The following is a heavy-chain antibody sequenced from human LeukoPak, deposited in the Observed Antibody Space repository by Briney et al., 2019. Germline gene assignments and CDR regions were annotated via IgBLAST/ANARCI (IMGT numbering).Heavy chain of an antibody. V-gene: IGHV1-69*13. CDR2: IIPIFGTA. CDR1: GGTFSSYA. J-gene: IGHJ6*03. Sequence: SVKVSCKASGGTFSSYAISWVRQAPGQGLEWMGGIIPIFGTANYAQKFQGRVTITADESTSTAYMELSSLRSEDTAVYYCASTLGIGGYCSGGSCSTEGILYYYYYMDVWGKGTTVTVSS. CDR3: ASTLGIGGYCSGGSCSTEGILYYYYYMDV. D-gene: IGHD2-15*01.